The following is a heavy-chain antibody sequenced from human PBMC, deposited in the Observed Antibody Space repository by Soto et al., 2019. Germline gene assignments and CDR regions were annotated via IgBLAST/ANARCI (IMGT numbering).Heavy chain of an antibody. CDR3: ARIGSSGWYVDY. J-gene: IGHJ4*02. CDR1: GFSLSTSGMC. D-gene: IGHD6-19*01. CDR2: IDWDDDK. Sequence: SGPTLVNPTQTLTLTCTFSGFSLSTSGMCVSWIRQPPGKALEWLARIDWDDDKYYSTSLKTRLTISKDTSKNQVVLTMTNMVPVDTATYYCARIGSSGWYVDYWGQGTLVTVSS. V-gene: IGHV2-70*11.